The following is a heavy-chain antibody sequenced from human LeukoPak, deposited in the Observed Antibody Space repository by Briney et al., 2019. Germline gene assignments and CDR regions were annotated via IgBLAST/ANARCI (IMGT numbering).Heavy chain of an antibody. Sequence: KPSETLSLTCTVSGGSIRRYYWSWIRQPPGKGLEWIGYIYYSGSTNYNPSLKSRVTISVDTSKNQFSLKLSSVTAADTAVYYCARGSGSFDYWGQGTLVTVSS. V-gene: IGHV4-59*01. CDR2: IYYSGST. D-gene: IGHD3-10*01. CDR1: GGSIRRYY. J-gene: IGHJ4*02. CDR3: ARGSGSFDY.